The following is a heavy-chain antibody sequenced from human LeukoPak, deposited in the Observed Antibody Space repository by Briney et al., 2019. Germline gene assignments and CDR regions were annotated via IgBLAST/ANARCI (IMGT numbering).Heavy chain of an antibody. Sequence: PGGSLRLSCAASGFSLSNYWMSWVRQAPGKGLEWVANIKQDGSKLSYVDSVKGRFTISRDNSKNTLNLQMNSLRAEDTAVYYCAKGSAAAGTIYTFDIWGQGTMVTVSS. J-gene: IGHJ3*02. D-gene: IGHD6-13*01. CDR3: AKGSAAAGTIYTFDI. CDR1: GFSLSNYW. CDR2: IKQDGSKL. V-gene: IGHV3-7*03.